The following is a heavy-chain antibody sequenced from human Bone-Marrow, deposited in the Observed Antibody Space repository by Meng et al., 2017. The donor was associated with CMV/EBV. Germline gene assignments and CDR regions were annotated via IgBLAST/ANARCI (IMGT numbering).Heavy chain of an antibody. V-gene: IGHV3-30*02. J-gene: IGHJ4*02. CDR3: AKVPTSWLRSVY. CDR2: IRYDGSNK. Sequence: GESLKISCAASGFTFSSYGMHWVRQAPGKELEWVAFIRYDGSNKYYADSVKGRFTISRDNSKNTLYLQMNSLRAEDTAVYYCAKVPTSWLRSVYWGQGTLVTVSS. CDR1: GFTFSSYG. D-gene: IGHD3-22*01.